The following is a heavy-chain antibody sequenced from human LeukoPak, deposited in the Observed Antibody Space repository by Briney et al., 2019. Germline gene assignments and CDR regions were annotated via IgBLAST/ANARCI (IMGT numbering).Heavy chain of an antibody. CDR3: AKDPWNGRDPFDY. CDR2: ISYDGSNK. CDR1: GFTFSSYA. V-gene: IGHV3-30-3*01. Sequence: PGGSLRLSCAASGFTFSSYAMHWVRQAPGKGLEWVAVISYDGSNKYYADSVKGRFTISRDNSKNTLYLQMNSLRAEDTAVYYCAKDPWNGRDPFDYWGQGTLVTVSS. J-gene: IGHJ4*02. D-gene: IGHD1-1*01.